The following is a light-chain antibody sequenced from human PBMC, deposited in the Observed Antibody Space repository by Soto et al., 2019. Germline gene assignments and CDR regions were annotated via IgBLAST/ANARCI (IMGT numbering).Light chain of an antibody. CDR2: GVT. Sequence: QSALAQPPSASGSPGQSVTISCTGSGSDIGAYNFVSWYQQHPGKAPKLMIFGVTERPSGVPDRFSGSKSGNTASLTVSGLQADDEAVYYCYSYAGRNIGVFGGGTKLTV. J-gene: IGLJ3*02. CDR1: GSDIGAYNF. CDR3: YSYAGRNIGV. V-gene: IGLV2-8*01.